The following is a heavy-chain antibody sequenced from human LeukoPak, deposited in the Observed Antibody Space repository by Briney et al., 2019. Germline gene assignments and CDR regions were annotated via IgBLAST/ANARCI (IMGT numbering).Heavy chain of an antibody. V-gene: IGHV3-7*01. Sequence: PGGSLRLSCAASGFTFSSYWMSWVRQAPGKGLEWVANIKKDGTEKKYVDSVKGRFTISRDNAKNSLYLQMNSLRAEDTAVYYCARVGNGLIVPAAMWGYYYYYMDVWGKGTTVTISS. J-gene: IGHJ6*03. CDR1: GFTFSSYW. D-gene: IGHD2-2*01. CDR3: ARVGNGLIVPAAMWGYYYYYMDV. CDR2: IKKDGTEK.